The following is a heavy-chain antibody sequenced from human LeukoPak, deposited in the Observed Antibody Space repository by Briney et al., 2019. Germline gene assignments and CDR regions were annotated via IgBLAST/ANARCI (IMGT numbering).Heavy chain of an antibody. Sequence: GGSLTLSCAVSGFTFDDYAINWVRQAPGKGLEWVSNINWNGASTGYGDSVKGRFTISRDNDKNSVFLQINSLRPDDTFLYYCATDMLLGDAFDIWGQGTMVIVSS. CDR1: GFTFDDYA. CDR2: INWNGAST. CDR3: ATDMLLGDAFDI. V-gene: IGHV3-20*04. J-gene: IGHJ3*02. D-gene: IGHD3-10*02.